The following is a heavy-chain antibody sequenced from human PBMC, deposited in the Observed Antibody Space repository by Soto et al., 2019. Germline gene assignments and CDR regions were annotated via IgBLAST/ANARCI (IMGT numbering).Heavy chain of an antibody. J-gene: IGHJ4*02. Sequence: PGGSLRLSCAASGFTFSSYWMSWVRQAPGKGLEWVANIKQDGSEKYYVDSVKGRFTISRDNAKNSLYLQMNSLRAEDTAVYYCARDVPSKLVPAAMLNYWGQGTLVTVSS. V-gene: IGHV3-7*01. D-gene: IGHD2-2*01. CDR1: GFTFSSYW. CDR3: ARDVPSKLVPAAMLNY. CDR2: IKQDGSEK.